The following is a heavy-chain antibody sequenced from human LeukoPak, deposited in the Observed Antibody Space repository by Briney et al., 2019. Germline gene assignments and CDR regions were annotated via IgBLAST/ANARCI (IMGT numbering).Heavy chain of an antibody. D-gene: IGHD2-2*01. CDR2: ISGSGGST. V-gene: IGHV3-23*01. CDR3: AKDGSFYCSSTSCSHEYFQH. J-gene: IGHJ1*01. Sequence: GGSLRLSCAASGFTFSSYAMSWVRQAPGKGLEWVSAISGSGGSTYYADSVKGRFTISRDNSKNTLYLQMNSLRAEDTAVYYCAKDGSFYCSSTSCSHEYFQHWGQGTLVTVSS. CDR1: GFTFSSYA.